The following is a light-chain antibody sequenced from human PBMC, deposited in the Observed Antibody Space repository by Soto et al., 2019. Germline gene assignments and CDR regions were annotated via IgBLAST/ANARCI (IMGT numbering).Light chain of an antibody. V-gene: IGLV2-14*01. Sequence: QSVLTQPASVSGSPGQSITISCTGTSSDVGGYNYVSWYQRHPGKAPKLMIYDVSNRPSGVSNRFSGSKSGNTASLTISGLQAEDEADYYCSSYTSSSTLEVFGTGTKVT. CDR1: SSDVGGYNY. CDR3: SSYTSSSTLEV. CDR2: DVS. J-gene: IGLJ1*01.